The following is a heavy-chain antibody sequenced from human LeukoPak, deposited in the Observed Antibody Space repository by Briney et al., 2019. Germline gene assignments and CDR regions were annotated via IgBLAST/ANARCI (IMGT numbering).Heavy chain of an antibody. V-gene: IGHV1-2*02. CDR3: ARDLVGAVDFDY. Sequence: ASVKVSCKASGYTFTGYFMHWVRQAPGQGLEWMGWINPNSGGTNYAQKFQGRVTMTRDTSISTAYMELSRLRSDDTAVYYCARDLVGAVDFDYWGQGTLVTVSS. CDR1: GYTFTGYF. D-gene: IGHD1-26*01. CDR2: INPNSGGT. J-gene: IGHJ4*02.